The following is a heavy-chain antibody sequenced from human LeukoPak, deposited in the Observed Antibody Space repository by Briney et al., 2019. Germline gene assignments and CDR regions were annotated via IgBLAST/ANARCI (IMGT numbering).Heavy chain of an antibody. V-gene: IGHV3-21*01. Sequence: KSGGSLRLSCAASGFTFNSFSMKWVRQAPGKGLEWVSYISSRSDYIYYADSVKGRFTISRDNAKNSLYLQMNSLRAEDTAVYYCARGRYRQQLLVAFDIWGQGTMVTVSS. CDR3: ARGRYRQQLLVAFDI. CDR1: GFTFNSFS. CDR2: ISSRSDYI. J-gene: IGHJ3*02. D-gene: IGHD6-13*01.